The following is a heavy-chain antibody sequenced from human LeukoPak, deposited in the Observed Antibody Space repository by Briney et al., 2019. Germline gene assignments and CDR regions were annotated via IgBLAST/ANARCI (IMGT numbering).Heavy chain of an antibody. CDR1: GGTFLNYA. CDR3: ARASQNYYGSGSYYRGGDAFDI. D-gene: IGHD3-10*01. Sequence: SVKVSCKTSGGTFLNYAIIWVRQAPGQGLEWMGRIIPILGIANYAQKFQARVTLTADKSTSTAYMELSSLRSDDTAVYYCARASQNYYGSGSYYRGGDAFDIWGQGTMVTVSS. CDR2: IIPILGIA. J-gene: IGHJ3*02. V-gene: IGHV1-69*04.